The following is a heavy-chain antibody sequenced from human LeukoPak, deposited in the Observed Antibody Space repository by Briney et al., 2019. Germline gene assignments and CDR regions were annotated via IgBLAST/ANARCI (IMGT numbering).Heavy chain of an antibody. CDR1: GYTFTSYD. CDR3: ARGPPIVVVVAATQVLDY. D-gene: IGHD2-15*01. J-gene: IGHJ4*02. CDR2: MNPNSGNT. Sequence: ASVQVSCKASGYTFTSYDINWVRQATGQGLEWMGWMNPNSGNTGYAQKFQGRVTITRNTSISTAYMELSSLRSEDTAVYYCARGPPIVVVVAATQVLDYWGQGTLVTVSS. V-gene: IGHV1-8*03.